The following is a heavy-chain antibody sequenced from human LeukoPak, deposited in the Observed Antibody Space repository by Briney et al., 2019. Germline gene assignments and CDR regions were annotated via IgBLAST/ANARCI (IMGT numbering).Heavy chain of an antibody. CDR2: IYTSGST. D-gene: IGHD6-13*01. Sequence: SQTLSLTCTVSGGSISSGSYYWSWIRQPAGKGLEWIGRIYTSGSTNYNPSLKSRVTISVDTSKNQFSLKLSSVTAADTAVYYCAREVAAAGRGYFDYWGQGTLVTVSS. CDR1: GGSISSGSYY. CDR3: AREVAAAGRGYFDY. J-gene: IGHJ4*02. V-gene: IGHV4-61*02.